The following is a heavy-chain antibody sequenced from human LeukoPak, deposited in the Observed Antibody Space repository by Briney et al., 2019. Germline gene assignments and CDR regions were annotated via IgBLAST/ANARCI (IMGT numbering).Heavy chain of an antibody. J-gene: IGHJ3*02. V-gene: IGHV3-48*01. CDR2: ISSSSTI. CDR3: ARDGAAAVYDAFDI. Sequence: GGSLRLSCAASGFTFSSYSMNWVRQAPGKGLEWVSYISSSSTIYYADSVKGRFTISRDNAKNSLYLQMNSLRAEDTAVYYCARDGAAAVYDAFDIWGQGTMVTVSS. CDR1: GFTFSSYS. D-gene: IGHD6-13*01.